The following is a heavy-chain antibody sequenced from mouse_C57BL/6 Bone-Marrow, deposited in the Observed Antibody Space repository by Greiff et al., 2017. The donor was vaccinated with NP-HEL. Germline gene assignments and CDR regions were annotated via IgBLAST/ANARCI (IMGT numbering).Heavy chain of an antibody. CDR2: IYPRSGNT. V-gene: IGHV1-81*01. Sequence: LEESGAELARPGASVKLSCKASGYTFTSYGISWVKQRTGQGLEWIGEIYPRSGNTYYNEKFKGKATLTADKSSSTAYMELRSLTSEDSAVYFCARGATTVVDYWGQGTTLTVSS. CDR3: ARGATTVVDY. J-gene: IGHJ2*01. CDR1: GYTFTSYG. D-gene: IGHD1-1*01.